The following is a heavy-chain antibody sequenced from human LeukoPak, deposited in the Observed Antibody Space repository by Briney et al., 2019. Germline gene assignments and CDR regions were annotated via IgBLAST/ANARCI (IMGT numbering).Heavy chain of an antibody. Sequence: ASVKVSCKASGYTFTSYGISWVRQTPGQGLEWMGWISAYNGNTNYAQKLQGRVTMTTDTSTSTAYMELRSLRSDDTAVYYCARLITTMIVHSVSWFDPWGQGTLVTVSS. CDR3: ARLITTMIVHSVSWFDP. V-gene: IGHV1-18*01. CDR2: ISAYNGNT. J-gene: IGHJ5*02. D-gene: IGHD3-22*01. CDR1: GYTFTSYG.